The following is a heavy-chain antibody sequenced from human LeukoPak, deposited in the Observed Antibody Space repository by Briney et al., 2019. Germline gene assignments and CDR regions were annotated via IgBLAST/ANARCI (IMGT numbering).Heavy chain of an antibody. Sequence: SETLSVTCTVPVGYIYSGGYYWSWIRQPPRKDLEWIGYIYHTGNTYYNPSLTSRFTISVDRSKIQFSLTLNSVTAADTAIYYCAGGGQTHYREPFFRGLKLAYWGQGTLVTVSS. D-gene: IGHD3-10*01. CDR1: VGYIYSGGYY. V-gene: IGHV4-30-2*01. CDR2: IYHTGNT. CDR3: AGGGQTHYREPFFRGLKLAY. J-gene: IGHJ4*02.